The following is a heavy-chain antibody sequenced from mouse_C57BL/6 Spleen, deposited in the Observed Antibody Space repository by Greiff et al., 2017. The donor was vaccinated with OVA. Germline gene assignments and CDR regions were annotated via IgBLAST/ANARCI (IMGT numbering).Heavy chain of an antibody. Sequence: VKLMESGAELVRPGTSVKMSCKASGYTFTNYWIGWAKQRPGHGLEWIGDIYPGGGYTNYNEKFKGKATLTADKSSSTAYMQFSSLTSEDSAIYYCARGVVAQDYAMDYWGQGTSVTVSS. J-gene: IGHJ4*01. CDR2: IYPGGGYT. CDR1: GYTFTNYW. V-gene: IGHV1-63*01. CDR3: ARGVVAQDYAMDY. D-gene: IGHD1-1*01.